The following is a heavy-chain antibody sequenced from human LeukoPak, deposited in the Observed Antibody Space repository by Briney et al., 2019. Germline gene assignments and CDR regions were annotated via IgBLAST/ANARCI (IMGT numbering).Heavy chain of an antibody. D-gene: IGHD4-17*01. CDR3: ARDTGILLYGDYHYCYYGMDV. V-gene: IGHV1-69*04. Sequence: ASVKVSCKASGGTFSSYAISWVRQAPGQGLEWMGRIIPILGIANYAQKFQGRVTITADKSTSTAYMELSSLRSEDTAVYYCARDTGILLYGDYHYCYYGMDVWGQGTTVTVSS. J-gene: IGHJ6*02. CDR2: IIPILGIA. CDR1: GGTFSSYA.